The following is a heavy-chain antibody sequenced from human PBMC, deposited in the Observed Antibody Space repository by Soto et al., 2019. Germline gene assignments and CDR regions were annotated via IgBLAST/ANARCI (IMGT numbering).Heavy chain of an antibody. CDR3: ASNYYDSSGYYNPPDL. CDR1: GHSFTSYG. CDR2: IIPILGIA. D-gene: IGHD3-22*01. J-gene: IGHJ4*02. V-gene: IGHV1-69*04. Sequence: SVKVSCKASGHSFTSYGIGWVRQAPGQGLEWMGRIIPILGIANYAQKFQGRVTITADKSTSTAYMELSSLRSEDTAVYYCASNYYDSSGYYNPPDLWGQGTLVTVSS.